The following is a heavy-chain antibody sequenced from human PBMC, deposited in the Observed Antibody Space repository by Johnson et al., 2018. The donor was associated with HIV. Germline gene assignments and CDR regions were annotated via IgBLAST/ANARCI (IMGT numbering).Heavy chain of an antibody. Sequence: VQLVESGGGLVQPGGSLRLSCAASGFTFSSYWMSWVRQAPGKGLEWVANIKQDGSEKYYVDSVKGRFTISRDNAKNTLYLQMNSLRAEDTAVYYCAKDLEHILTYAFDIWGQGTMVTVSS. CDR2: IKQDGSEK. CDR3: AKDLEHILTYAFDI. CDR1: GFTFSSYW. V-gene: IGHV3-7*01. J-gene: IGHJ3*02. D-gene: IGHD2-21*01.